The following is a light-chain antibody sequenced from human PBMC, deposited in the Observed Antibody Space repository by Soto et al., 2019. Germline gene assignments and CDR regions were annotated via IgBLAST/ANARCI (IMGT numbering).Light chain of an antibody. CDR2: END. CDR1: RSNIGGNT. V-gene: IGLV1-44*01. Sequence: QSVLTQPPSASGTPGQRVTISCSGRRSNIGGNTVNWYQQVPGTAPKLLIYENDKRPSGVPDRFSASKSGTSASLAISGLQSEDEADYYCASWDDSLTGYVIFGGGTKLTVL. CDR3: ASWDDSLTGYVI. J-gene: IGLJ2*01.